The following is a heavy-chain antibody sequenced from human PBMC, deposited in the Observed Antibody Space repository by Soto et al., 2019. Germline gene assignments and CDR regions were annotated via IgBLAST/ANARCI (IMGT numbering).Heavy chain of an antibody. Sequence: ASVKVSCKASGYTFTSYGISWVRQAPGQGLEWMGWISAYNGNTNYAQKLQGRVTITTDTSTSTAYMELSSLRSDDTAVYYCARDGIAAAGTSWFDPWGQGTLVTVSS. CDR1: GYTFTSYG. D-gene: IGHD6-13*01. CDR2: ISAYNGNT. CDR3: ARDGIAAAGTSWFDP. V-gene: IGHV1-18*01. J-gene: IGHJ5*02.